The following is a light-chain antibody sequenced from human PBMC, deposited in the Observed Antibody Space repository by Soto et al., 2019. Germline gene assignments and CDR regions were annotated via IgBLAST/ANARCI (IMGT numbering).Light chain of an antibody. CDR2: AAS. Sequence: DIQLTQSPSSLSASVGDRVTITCRASQGVNDYLAWYQQKPGEVPNLLIYAASTWQSGVPSRFSGSGSGTLFTLTISGLEPEDVATYYCQKYNNAPFTFGQGTRLEIK. V-gene: IGKV1-27*01. CDR3: QKYNNAPFT. J-gene: IGKJ5*01. CDR1: QGVNDY.